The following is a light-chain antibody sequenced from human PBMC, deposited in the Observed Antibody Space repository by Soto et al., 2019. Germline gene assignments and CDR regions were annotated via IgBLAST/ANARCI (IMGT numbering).Light chain of an antibody. V-gene: IGLV2-14*01. Sequence: QSVLTQPASVSGSPGQSITISCTGTSSDVGGYTYVSWYQQHPGKAPKLMIYEVSNRPSGVSNRFSGSKSGNTASLTISGLQAEDEADYYCSSYTSIFVVFGGGTKLTVL. J-gene: IGLJ2*01. CDR1: SSDVGGYTY. CDR2: EVS. CDR3: SSYTSIFVV.